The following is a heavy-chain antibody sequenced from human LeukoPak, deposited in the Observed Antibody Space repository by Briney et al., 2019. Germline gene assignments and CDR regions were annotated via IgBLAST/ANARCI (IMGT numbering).Heavy chain of an antibody. CDR1: GGSISSGGYY. V-gene: IGHV4-31*03. CDR2: IYYSGST. CDR3: ARGTPRVTGTTRFDP. D-gene: IGHD1-7*01. J-gene: IGHJ5*02. Sequence: SQTLSLTCTVSGGSISSGGYYWSWIRQHPGKGLEWIGYIYYSGSTYYNPSLKSRVTISVDTSKNRFSLKLSSVTAADTAVYYCARGTPRVTGTTRFDPWGQGTLVTVSS.